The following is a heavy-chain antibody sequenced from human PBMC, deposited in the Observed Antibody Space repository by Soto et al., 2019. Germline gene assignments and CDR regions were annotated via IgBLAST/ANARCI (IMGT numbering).Heavy chain of an antibody. J-gene: IGHJ3*02. CDR3: ARLSLIATALDI. CDR1: GYTFTSYY. CDR2: INPSGTT. D-gene: IGHD3-16*02. Sequence: ASVKVSCKASGYTFTSYYVHWVRHAPGQGLEWMGVINPSGTTSNAQKFQGRVTMARDTSTSTVYMELSSLTSEDTAVYYCARLSLIATALDIWGQGTVVTLSS. V-gene: IGHV1-46*01.